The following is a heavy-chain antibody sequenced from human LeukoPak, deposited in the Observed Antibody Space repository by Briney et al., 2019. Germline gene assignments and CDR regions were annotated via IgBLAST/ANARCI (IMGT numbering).Heavy chain of an antibody. J-gene: IGHJ4*02. CDR2: IYSGGST. D-gene: IGHD3-9*01. CDR3: ASAGLRYFDWPGYPSDY. CDR1: GFTVSSNY. Sequence: GGSLRLSRAASGFTVSSNYMSWVRQAPGKGLEWVSVIYSGGSTYYADSVKGRFTISRDNSKNTLYLQMNSLRAEGTAVYYCASAGLRYFDWPGYPSDYWGQGTLVTVSS. V-gene: IGHV3-66*01.